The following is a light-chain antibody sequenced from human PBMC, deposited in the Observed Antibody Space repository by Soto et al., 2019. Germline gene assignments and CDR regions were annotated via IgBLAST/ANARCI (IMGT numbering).Light chain of an antibody. CDR1: QGISTY. J-gene: IGKJ5*01. CDR2: AAS. CDR3: QQLHDYPIT. Sequence: DIQMTQSPSSLSASVGDRVTITCRASQGISTYLNWYQQKPGKAPKLLIYAASSLQSGVPSRFSGSGSETDFTLTISSLQPEDFATYYCQQLHDYPITFGQGTRLEIK. V-gene: IGKV1-39*01.